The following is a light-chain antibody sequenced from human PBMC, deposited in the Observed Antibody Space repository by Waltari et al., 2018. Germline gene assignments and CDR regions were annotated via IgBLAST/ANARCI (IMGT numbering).Light chain of an antibody. CDR2: GNN. Sequence: QSVLTQPPSVSGAPGQRVTISCTGSSSNIGAGYDVHWFQQLPGTAPKLLIYGNNNRPSVVPDRFAGSKSGTSASLAISGLQAEDEADYHCQSYDSSLSGAWVFGGGTKLTVL. CDR3: QSYDSSLSGAWV. J-gene: IGLJ3*02. CDR1: SSNIGAGYD. V-gene: IGLV1-40*01.